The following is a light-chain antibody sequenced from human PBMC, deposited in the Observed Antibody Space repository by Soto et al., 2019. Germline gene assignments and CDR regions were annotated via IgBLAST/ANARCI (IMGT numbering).Light chain of an antibody. J-gene: IGLJ3*02. Sequence: QSALTQPASVSGSPGQSITISCTGTSSDVGGYNYVSWYQHHPGKAPKVMIYEVNNRPSGVSNRFSGSKSGNTASLTISGLQAEDEADYYCSSYTGRSTQVFGGGTKLTVL. V-gene: IGLV2-14*01. CDR2: EVN. CDR3: SSYTGRSTQV. CDR1: SSDVGGYNY.